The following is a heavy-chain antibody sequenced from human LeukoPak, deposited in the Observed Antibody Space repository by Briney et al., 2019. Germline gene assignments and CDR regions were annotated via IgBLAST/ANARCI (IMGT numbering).Heavy chain of an antibody. CDR2: VYHSGAT. V-gene: IGHV4-4*02. D-gene: IGHD4-23*01. CDR1: GDSISSTGC. J-gene: IGHJ4*02. CDR3: AKHGGNSDLEY. Sequence: SETLSLTCTVSGDSISSTGCWTWVRQPSGEGLEWIGEVYHSGATNYNPSLKSRVTMSVDKSKDQFSLKVNSVTSADTAVYYCAKHGGNSDLEYWGQGTLVTVSS.